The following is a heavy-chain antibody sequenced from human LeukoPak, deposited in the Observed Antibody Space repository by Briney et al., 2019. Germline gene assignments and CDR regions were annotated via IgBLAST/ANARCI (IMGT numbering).Heavy chain of an antibody. Sequence: SETLSLTCTVSAYSISSDYYWGWIRQPPGKALEWIGNIYHSGSTYYNPSLRSRVTISVDPSKQQISLRLSSVTAGDTAIYYCAGLIIGQWRGRGNNWFDPWGQGTLVTVSS. CDR1: AYSISSDYY. D-gene: IGHD3-16*02. CDR3: AGLIIGQWRGRGNNWFDP. CDR2: IYHSGST. J-gene: IGHJ5*02. V-gene: IGHV4-38-2*02.